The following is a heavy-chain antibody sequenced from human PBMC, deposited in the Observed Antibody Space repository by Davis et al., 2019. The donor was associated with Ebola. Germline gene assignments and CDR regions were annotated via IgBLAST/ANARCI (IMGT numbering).Heavy chain of an antibody. D-gene: IGHD3-3*01. CDR2: IIPIFGTA. CDR3: AREGDDFYYYGMDV. Sequence: SVKVSCKASGGTFSSYAISWVRQAPGQGLEWMGGIIPIFGTANYAQKLQGRVTMTTDTSTSTAYMELRSLRSDDTAVYYCAREGDDFYYYGMDVWGQGTTVTVSS. V-gene: IGHV1-69*05. CDR1: GGTFSSYA. J-gene: IGHJ6*02.